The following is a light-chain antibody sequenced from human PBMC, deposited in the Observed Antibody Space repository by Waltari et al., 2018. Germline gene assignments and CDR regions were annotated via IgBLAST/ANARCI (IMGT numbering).Light chain of an antibody. J-gene: IGKJ1*01. CDR3: QHYVRLPVT. Sequence: IVFTQSPGTLSLSPGGRATLSCRASPSVSRDFALYQQKPGQAPRLLIYAASSRATGIPDRFSGSGSGTDFSLTISRLEPEDFAVYYCQHYVRLPVTFGQGTKVEIK. V-gene: IGKV3-20*01. CDR2: AAS. CDR1: PSVSRD.